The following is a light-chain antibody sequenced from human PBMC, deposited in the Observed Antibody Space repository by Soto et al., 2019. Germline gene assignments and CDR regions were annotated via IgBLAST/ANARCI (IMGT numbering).Light chain of an antibody. CDR3: QQHSNCPQFT. CDR1: QSVSSY. V-gene: IGKV3-11*01. Sequence: ILLTQSPATLSLSPGERATLSCRASQSVSSYLAWYQQKPDQAPRLLIYDASNRATGIPARFSGSGSGTDFSLTISSREPQDVAAYYCQQHSNCPQFTFGPGTKVDIK. J-gene: IGKJ3*01. CDR2: DAS.